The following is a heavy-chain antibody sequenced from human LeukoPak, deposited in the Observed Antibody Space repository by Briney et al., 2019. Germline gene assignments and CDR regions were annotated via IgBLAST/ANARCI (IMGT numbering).Heavy chain of an antibody. D-gene: IGHD6-13*01. CDR1: GFAFSDYY. CDR2: ISSSASII. J-gene: IGHJ4*02. Sequence: GGSLRLSCAASGFAFSDYYMNWIRQALGKGLEWISYISSSASIISYADSAKGRFTISRDNAKNSLYLQMNSLRVEDTAVYYCARAPYSSSWYYFDFWGQGTLVTVSS. CDR3: ARAPYSSSWYYFDF. V-gene: IGHV3-11*01.